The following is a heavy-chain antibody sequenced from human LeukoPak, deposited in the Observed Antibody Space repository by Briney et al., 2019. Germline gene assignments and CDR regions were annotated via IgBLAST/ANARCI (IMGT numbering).Heavy chain of an antibody. CDR2: ISAYNGNT. V-gene: IGHV1-18*01. CDR3: ARDTPRSSIGHWFDP. CDR1: GYTFTSYG. D-gene: IGHD2-15*01. Sequence: ASVKVPCKASGYTFTSYGISWVRQAPGQGLEWMGWISAYNGNTNYAQKLQGRVTMTADTSTSTAYMELRSLRSDDTAVYYCARDTPRSSIGHWFDPWGQGTLVTVSS. J-gene: IGHJ5*02.